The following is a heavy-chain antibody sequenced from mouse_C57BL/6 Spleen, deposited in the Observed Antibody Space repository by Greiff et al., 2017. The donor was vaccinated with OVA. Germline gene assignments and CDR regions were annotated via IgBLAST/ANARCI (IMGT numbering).Heavy chain of an antibody. CDR3: ARVYDYDAMDY. CDR1: GFTFSDFY. CDR2: SRNKANDYTT. D-gene: IGHD2-3*01. V-gene: IGHV7-1*01. J-gene: IGHJ4*01. Sequence: EVMLVESGGGLVQSGRSLRLSCATSGFTFSDFYMEWVRQAPGKGLEWIAASRNKANDYTTEYSASVKGRFIVSRDTSQSILYLQMNALRAEDTAIYYCARVYDYDAMDYWGQGTSVTVSS.